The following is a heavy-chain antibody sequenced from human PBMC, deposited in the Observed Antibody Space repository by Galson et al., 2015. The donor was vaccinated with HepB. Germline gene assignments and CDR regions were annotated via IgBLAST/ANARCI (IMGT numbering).Heavy chain of an antibody. J-gene: IGHJ6*02. D-gene: IGHD3-3*01. CDR2: IKSKTDGGTT. V-gene: IGHV3-15*01. Sequence: SLRLSCAASGFTFSNAWMSWVRQAPGKGLGWVGRIKSKTDGGTTDYAAPVKGRFTISRDDSKNTLYLQMNSLKTEDTAVYYCTTLGDFWSGYYRPYYYYGMDVWGQGTTVTVSS. CDR1: GFTFSNAW. CDR3: TTLGDFWSGYYRPYYYYGMDV.